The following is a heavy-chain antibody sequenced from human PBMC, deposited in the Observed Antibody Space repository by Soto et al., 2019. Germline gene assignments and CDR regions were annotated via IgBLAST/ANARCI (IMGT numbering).Heavy chain of an antibody. V-gene: IGHV4-4*07. CDR2: VYSSGGT. D-gene: IGHD3-3*01. Sequence: SETLSLTCTVSGGSMSSYYWTWIRQPAGKGLEWIGRVYSSGGTHYNPSLKSRVTISLDTSKNQFSLRLLSVTDADTAAYYCARGQRFSDWFDPWGQGTLVTVSS. J-gene: IGHJ5*02. CDR1: GGSMSSYY. CDR3: ARGQRFSDWFDP.